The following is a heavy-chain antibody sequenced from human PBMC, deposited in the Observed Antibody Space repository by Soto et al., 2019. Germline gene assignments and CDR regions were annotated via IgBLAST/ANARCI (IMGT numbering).Heavy chain of an antibody. CDR3: AKAGGLGAVAVDY. J-gene: IGHJ4*02. V-gene: IGHV4-59*12. D-gene: IGHD6-19*01. CDR2: IYHGST. Sequence: PSETLSLASTASGDSMSTYYWNWIRQPPGKGLEWIGYIYHGSTYYNPSLKSRVTISVDRSKNQFSLKLSSVTAADTAVYYCAKAGGLGAVAVDYWGQGTLVTVSS. CDR1: GDSMSTYY.